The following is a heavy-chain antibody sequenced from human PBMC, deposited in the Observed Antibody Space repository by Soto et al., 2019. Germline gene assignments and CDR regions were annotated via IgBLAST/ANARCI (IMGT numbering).Heavy chain of an antibody. Sequence: SETLSLTCTVSGGPISSGGYYWSWIRQHPGKGLEWIGYIYYSGSTYYNPSLKSRVTISVDTSKNQFSLKLSSVTAADTAVYYCARGRGGWFGESYYFDYWGQGTLVTVSS. CDR1: GGPISSGGYY. CDR3: ARGRGGWFGESYYFDY. V-gene: IGHV4-31*03. J-gene: IGHJ4*02. CDR2: IYYSGST. D-gene: IGHD3-10*01.